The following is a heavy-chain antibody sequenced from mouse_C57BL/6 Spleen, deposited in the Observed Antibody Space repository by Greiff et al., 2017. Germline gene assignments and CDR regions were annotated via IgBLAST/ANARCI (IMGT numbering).Heavy chain of an antibody. Sequence: QVQLQQPGAELVKPGASVQLSCKASGYTFTSYWMHWVKQRPGQGLEWIGMIHPSSGSTNYNEKFKSKATLTVDKSSSTAYMQLSSLTSEDSAVYYCASPYYYVSSPYFDYWGQGTTLTVSS. D-gene: IGHD1-1*01. CDR3: ASPYYYVSSPYFDY. J-gene: IGHJ2*01. CDR1: GYTFTSYW. CDR2: IHPSSGST. V-gene: IGHV1-64*01.